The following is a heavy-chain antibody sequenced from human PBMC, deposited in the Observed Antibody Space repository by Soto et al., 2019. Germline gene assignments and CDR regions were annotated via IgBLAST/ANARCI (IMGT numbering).Heavy chain of an antibody. D-gene: IGHD2-15*01. J-gene: IGHJ6*02. CDR3: AKDLDVIMVLSATRGLDV. CDR2: ISYDGRSE. V-gene: IGHV3-30*18. CDR1: GFTFSNFG. Sequence: GGSLRLSCVASGFTFSNFGMHWVRQAPGKGLEWVAGISYDGRSESYVDSVRGRFTLSRDNSKNTLSLQMISLRPEDTGVYYCAKDLDVIMVLSATRGLDVWGQGTTVTVSS.